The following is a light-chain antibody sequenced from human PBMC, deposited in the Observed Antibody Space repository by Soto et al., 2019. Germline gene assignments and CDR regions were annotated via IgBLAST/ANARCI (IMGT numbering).Light chain of an antibody. CDR1: GSNIGSNT. V-gene: IGLV1-44*01. J-gene: IGLJ1*01. CDR2: SNN. Sequence: QSVLTQPPSASGTPGQRVTISCSGSGSNIGSNTVDWYQQLPGTAPKLLIYSNNQRPSGVSNRFSGSKSGNTASLTISGLQAEDEADYYCSSYTSSTTLYVFGTGTKLTVL. CDR3: SSYTSSTTLYV.